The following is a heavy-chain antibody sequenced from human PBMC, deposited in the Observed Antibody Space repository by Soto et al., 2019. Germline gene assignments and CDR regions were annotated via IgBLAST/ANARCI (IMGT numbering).Heavy chain of an antibody. J-gene: IGHJ6*02. CDR3: AKDREYYDILTGYYKSLPYYYYGMDV. Sequence: GGSLRLSCSASGFTFSSYGMHWVRQAPGKGLEWVAVISYDGSNKYYADSVKGRFTISRDNSKNTLYLQMNSLRAEDTAVYYCAKDREYYDILTGYYKSLPYYYYGMDVWGQGTTVTVSS. CDR1: GFTFSSYG. CDR2: ISYDGSNK. V-gene: IGHV3-30*18. D-gene: IGHD3-9*01.